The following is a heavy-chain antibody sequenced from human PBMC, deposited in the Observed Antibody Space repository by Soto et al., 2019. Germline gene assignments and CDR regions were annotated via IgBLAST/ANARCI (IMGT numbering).Heavy chain of an antibody. V-gene: IGHV1-69*13. CDR1: GGTFSSYA. D-gene: IGHD1-26*01. J-gene: IGHJ4*02. Sequence: GASVKVSCKASGGTFSSYAISWVRQAPGQGLEWMGGIIPIFGTANYAQKFQGRVTITADESTSTAYMELSSLRSEDTAVYYCARGAQSGSYYDYFDYWGQGTLVTVSS. CDR3: ARGAQSGSYYDYFDY. CDR2: IIPIFGTA.